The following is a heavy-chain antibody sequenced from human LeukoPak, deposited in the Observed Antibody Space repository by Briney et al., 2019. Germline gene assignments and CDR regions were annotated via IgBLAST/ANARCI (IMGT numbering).Heavy chain of an antibody. CDR3: ARGRLGSGWDWFDP. CDR2: IDTRGST. J-gene: IGHJ5*02. D-gene: IGHD6-19*01. V-gene: IGHV4-4*07. CDR1: GGSISRYY. Sequence: SETLSLTCTVSGGSISRYYWSWIRQPAGKGLEWIGRIDTRGSTNYNPSPKSRVTMSVDTSKNQFSLKLSSVTAADTAVYYCARGRLGSGWDWFDPWGQGTLVTVSS.